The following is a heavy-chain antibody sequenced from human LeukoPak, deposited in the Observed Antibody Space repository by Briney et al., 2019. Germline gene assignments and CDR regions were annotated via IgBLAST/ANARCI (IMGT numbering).Heavy chain of an antibody. CDR1: GGSISSYY. CDR3: ARPSGSGWYYFDY. CDR2: IYNSGST. V-gene: IGHV4-59*08. Sequence: SETLSLTCAVSGGSISSYYWSWLRQPPGKGLEWIGYIYNSGSTKYNPSLKSRVTISVDTPKNQVSLKLSSVTAADTAVYYCARPSGSGWYYFDYWGQGTLVTVSS. D-gene: IGHD6-19*01. J-gene: IGHJ4*02.